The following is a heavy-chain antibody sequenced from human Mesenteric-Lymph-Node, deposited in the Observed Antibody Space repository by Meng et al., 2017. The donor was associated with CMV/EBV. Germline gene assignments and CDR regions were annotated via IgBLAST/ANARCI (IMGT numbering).Heavy chain of an antibody. Sequence: GGSLSPPFAASGFTVNSNYMSWVRQDPGKGLEWVSLMYAGGSTYYPDSLKGRFTISRDNSMNTVYLHMNSLRAEDTAVYYCVKVGVKVPSHHLDFWGQGTLVTVSS. V-gene: IGHV3-66*02. CDR3: VKVGVKVPSHHLDF. CDR1: GFTVNSNY. J-gene: IGHJ4*02. D-gene: IGHD3-16*01. CDR2: MYAGGST.